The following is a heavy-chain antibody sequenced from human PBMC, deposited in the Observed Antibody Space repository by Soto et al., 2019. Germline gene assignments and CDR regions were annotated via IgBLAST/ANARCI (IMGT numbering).Heavy chain of an antibody. CDR3: AKDWVVVPAAIAAAGPFDY. CDR1: GFTFSSYA. J-gene: IGHJ4*02. V-gene: IGHV3-30*18. D-gene: IGHD2-2*01. Sequence: GGSLRLSCAASGFTFSSYAMSWVRQAPGKGLEWVAVISYDGSNKYYADSVKGRFTISRDNSKNTLYLQMNSLRAEDTAVYYCAKDWVVVPAAIAAAGPFDYWGQGTLVTVSS. CDR2: ISYDGSNK.